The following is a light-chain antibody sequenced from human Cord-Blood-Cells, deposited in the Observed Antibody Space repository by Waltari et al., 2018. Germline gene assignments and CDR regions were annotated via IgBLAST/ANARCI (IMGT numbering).Light chain of an antibody. Sequence: DIQMTQSTSSLSASVGDRVTITCRASQSIRSYLNCYQQKPGKAPKLLIYAASSLQSGVPSRFSGSGSGTDFTLTISSLQPEDCATYYCQQSYSTPRTFGQGTKLEIK. CDR3: QQSYSTPRT. CDR1: QSIRSY. CDR2: AAS. J-gene: IGKJ2*02. V-gene: IGKV1-39*01.